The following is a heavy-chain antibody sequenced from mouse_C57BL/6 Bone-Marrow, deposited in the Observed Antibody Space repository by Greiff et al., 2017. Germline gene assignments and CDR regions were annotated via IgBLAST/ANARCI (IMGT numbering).Heavy chain of an antibody. CDR2: ILPGSGST. CDR1: GYTFTGYW. V-gene: IGHV1-9*01. Sequence: QVQLQQSGAELMKPGASVKLSCKATGYTFTGYWIEWVKQRPGHGLEWIGEILPGSGSTNYNEKFKGKATFTADTSSNTAYMQLSSLTTEDSASYYCAVYYGSSSFAYWGQGTLVTVSA. J-gene: IGHJ3*01. CDR3: AVYYGSSSFAY. D-gene: IGHD1-1*01.